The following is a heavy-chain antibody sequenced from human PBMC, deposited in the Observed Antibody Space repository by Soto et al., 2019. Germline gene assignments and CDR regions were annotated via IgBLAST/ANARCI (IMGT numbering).Heavy chain of an antibody. CDR2: IXTYNGNT. CDR3: ARAGNRLLWFGESNWFDP. Sequence: QVQLVXXXXEVKKPGASVKVSCKASGYXXTSYGISWVRQAXXXXXXXXXXIXTYNGNTNYAQKLQGRVTMTTDTSTSTAYMELRSLRSDDTAVYYCARAGNRLLWFGESNWFDPWGQGTLVTVSS. CDR1: GYXXTSYG. V-gene: IGHV1-18*01. D-gene: IGHD3-10*01. J-gene: IGHJ5*02.